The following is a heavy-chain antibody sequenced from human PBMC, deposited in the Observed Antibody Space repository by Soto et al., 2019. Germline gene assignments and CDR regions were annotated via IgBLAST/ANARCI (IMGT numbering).Heavy chain of an antibody. CDR2: IYWDDDK. CDR3: AHIVVAGLGYYLDY. J-gene: IGHJ4*02. V-gene: IGHV2-5*02. D-gene: IGHD6-19*01. Sequence: QITLKESGPTLVKPTQTLTLTCTFSGFSLSSTRVAVGWIRQPPGKALEWLALIYWDDDKRYSPFLKSRLTITKDTSKNQVVLTMTNMDPVDTATYYCAHIVVAGLGYYLDYLGQGTLVTVSS. CDR1: GFSLSSTRVA.